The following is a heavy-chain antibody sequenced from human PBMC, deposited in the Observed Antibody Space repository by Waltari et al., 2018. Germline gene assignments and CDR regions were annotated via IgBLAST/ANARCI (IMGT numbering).Heavy chain of an antibody. CDR2: IYPGDSDT. Sequence: EVQLVQSGAEVKKHGESLKISCKGSGYSFTSYWIGWVRQMPGKGLEWMGIIYPGDSDTRYSPSFQGQVTSSADKSISTAYLQWSSLKASDTAMYYCARRSRIAAAGTGFDYWGQGTLVTVSS. D-gene: IGHD6-13*01. CDR1: GYSFTSYW. J-gene: IGHJ4*02. CDR3: ARRSRIAAAGTGFDY. V-gene: IGHV5-51*01.